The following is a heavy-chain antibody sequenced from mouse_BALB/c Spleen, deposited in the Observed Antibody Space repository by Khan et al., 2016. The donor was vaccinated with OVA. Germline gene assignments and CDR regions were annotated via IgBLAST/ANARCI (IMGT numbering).Heavy chain of an antibody. CDR1: GSTFTSYW. Sequence: VQLQQSGTVLARPGTSVKMSCKASGSTFTSYWMHWVNQRPGQGLEWIGAIYPGNSDTSYNQKFKGKAKLTAVTSTSPAYMELSSRKNEDSAVYYCTRFGYLFAYWGQGTLVTVSA. CDR3: TRFGYLFAY. J-gene: IGHJ3*01. V-gene: IGHV1-5*01. CDR2: IYPGNSDT. D-gene: IGHD2-2*01.